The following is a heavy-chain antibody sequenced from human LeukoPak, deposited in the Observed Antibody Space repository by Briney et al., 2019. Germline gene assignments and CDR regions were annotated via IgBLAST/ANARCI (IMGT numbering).Heavy chain of an antibody. Sequence: GGSLRLSCAASGFTFKYAWMTWVRQAPGKGPEWVGRIKSKTDGETTDYAAAVKSRFSLSRDDSKNMVYLQMTSPKTDDTAGYYCTTLVGAPTYWGQGTPVTVSS. CDR2: IKSKTDGETT. D-gene: IGHD1-26*01. CDR3: TTLVGAPTY. V-gene: IGHV3-15*01. CDR1: GFTFKYAW. J-gene: IGHJ4*02.